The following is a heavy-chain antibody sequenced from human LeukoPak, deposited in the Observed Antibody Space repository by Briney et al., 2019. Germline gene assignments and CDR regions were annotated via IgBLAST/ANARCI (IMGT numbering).Heavy chain of an antibody. Sequence: GGSLRLSCAGSGFTFSSFAMTWVRQAPGKGLEWVSSISGSGSSTYHADSVKGRFTISRDNSKNTLYLQMNSLRAEDTAVYYCAKAPTTVTRNYWGQGTLVTVSS. CDR2: ISGSGSST. CDR1: GFTFSSFA. V-gene: IGHV3-23*01. J-gene: IGHJ4*02. D-gene: IGHD4-17*01. CDR3: AKAPTTVTRNY.